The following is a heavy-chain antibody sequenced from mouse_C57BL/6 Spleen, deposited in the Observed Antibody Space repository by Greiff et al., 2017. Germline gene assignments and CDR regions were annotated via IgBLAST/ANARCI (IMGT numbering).Heavy chain of an antibody. V-gene: IGHV1-9*01. J-gene: IGHJ4*01. D-gene: IGHD1-1*01. CDR2: ILPGSGST. Sequence: QVQLKQSGAELMKPGASVKLSCKATGYTFTGYWIEWVKQRPGHGLEWIGEILPGSGSTNYNEKFKGKATFTADTTSNTAYMQLRSLTTEDSAIYYSARLNYPPYGSNSYYAMDYRGQGTSVTVSS. CDR1: GYTFTGYW. CDR3: ARLNYPPYGSNSYYAMDY.